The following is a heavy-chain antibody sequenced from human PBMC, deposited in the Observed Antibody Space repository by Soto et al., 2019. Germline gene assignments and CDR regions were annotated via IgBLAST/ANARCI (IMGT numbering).Heavy chain of an antibody. CDR3: ARSGGSGSYYNDYYYYYKDV. V-gene: IGHV3-23*01. CDR2: ISGSGDST. CDR1: GFTFSNYA. Sequence: GGSLRLSCAASGFTFSNYAMSWVRQAPGKGLDWVSAISGSGDSTFYAESVKGRFTISRDNSKNTLYLQINSLRAEDTAVYYCARSGGSGSYYNDYYYYYKDVWGKGTTVTVSS. J-gene: IGHJ6*03. D-gene: IGHD3-10*01.